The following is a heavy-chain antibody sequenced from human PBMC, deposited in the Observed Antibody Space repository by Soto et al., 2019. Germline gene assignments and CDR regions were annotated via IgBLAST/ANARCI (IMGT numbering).Heavy chain of an antibody. J-gene: IGHJ6*02. CDR3: ARETGHGGNWYYYYYGMDV. CDR1: GFTVSSNY. V-gene: IGHV3-53*01. Sequence: GGSLRLSCAASGFTVSSNYMSWVRQAPGKGLEWVSVIYSGGSTYYADSVKGRFTISRDNSKNTLYLQMNSLRAEDTAVYYCARETGHGGNWYYYYYGMDVWGQGTTVTVSS. D-gene: IGHD2-15*01. CDR2: IYSGGST.